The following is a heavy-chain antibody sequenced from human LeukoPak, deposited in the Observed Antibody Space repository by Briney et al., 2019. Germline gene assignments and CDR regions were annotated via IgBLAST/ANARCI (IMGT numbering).Heavy chain of an antibody. CDR2: IIPIFGTA. D-gene: IGHD6-19*01. V-gene: IGHV1-69*05. J-gene: IGHJ6*03. Sequence: SVKVSCKTSGGTLSRYAISWVRQAPGQGLEWMGEIIPIFGTANYAQKLQGRVTMTTDTSTSTAYMELRSLRSDDTAVYYCARYTSGRLNPGFYHYYMDVWGKGTTVTVSS. CDR1: GGTLSRYA. CDR3: ARYTSGRLNPGFYHYYMDV.